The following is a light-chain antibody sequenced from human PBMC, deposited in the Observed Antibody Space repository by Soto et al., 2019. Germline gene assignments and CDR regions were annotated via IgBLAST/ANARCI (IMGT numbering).Light chain of an antibody. J-gene: IGKJ1*01. CDR2: KAS. V-gene: IGKV1-5*03. Sequence: DIQMTQSPSTLSASVGDRVTITCRASQSISSWLAWYQQRLGQAPKLLIYKASSLESRVPSRFSGSGSGTEFTLTITSLQPYDFATYFCQQYNSYSLTVGQGTKVEIK. CDR3: QQYNSYSLT. CDR1: QSISSW.